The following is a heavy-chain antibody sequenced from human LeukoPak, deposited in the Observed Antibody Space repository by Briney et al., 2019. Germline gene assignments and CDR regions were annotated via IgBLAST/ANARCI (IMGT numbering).Heavy chain of an antibody. CDR1: AFTFSTYD. CDR3: AKGGSWQIAARLGLDV. J-gene: IGHJ6*02. D-gene: IGHD6-6*01. Sequence: PGVSLRLSCAASAFTFSTYDMNWVRQAPGKGLEWVSAISGSGTTTYYIDSVKGRFTISRDNSKKTLYLEMNSLRAEDTAVYYCAKGGSWQIAARLGLDVWGHGTTVTVSS. CDR2: ISGSGTTT. V-gene: IGHV3-23*01.